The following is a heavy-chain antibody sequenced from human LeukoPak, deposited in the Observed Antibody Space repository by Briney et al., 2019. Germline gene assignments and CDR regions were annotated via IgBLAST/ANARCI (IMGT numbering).Heavy chain of an antibody. V-gene: IGHV3-30*02. CDR2: IRSDGYNK. Sequence: GGSLRLSCAASGFTFSGSGMHWVRQAPGKGLEWVAFIRSDGYNKYYADSVKGRFTISRDNSKNTLYLQMNSLRAEDTAVYYCARETIVVVPAATPLDYWGQGTLVTVSS. J-gene: IGHJ4*02. CDR1: GFTFSGSG. CDR3: ARETIVVVPAATPLDY. D-gene: IGHD2-2*01.